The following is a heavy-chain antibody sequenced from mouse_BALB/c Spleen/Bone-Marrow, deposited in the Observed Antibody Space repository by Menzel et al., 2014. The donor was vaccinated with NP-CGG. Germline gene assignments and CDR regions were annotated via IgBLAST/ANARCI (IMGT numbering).Heavy chain of an antibody. CDR1: GFTFSSFG. Sequence: EVKLVESGGGLVQPGGSRKLSCAASGFTFSSFGMHWVRQAPEKGLEWVAYISSGSSTIYYADTVKGRFTTSRDNPKNTLFLQMTSLRSEDTAMYYCTRKGALITHYYAMDYWGQGTPVTVSS. V-gene: IGHV5-17*02. D-gene: IGHD2-4*01. J-gene: IGHJ4*01. CDR2: ISSGSSTI. CDR3: TRKGALITHYYAMDY.